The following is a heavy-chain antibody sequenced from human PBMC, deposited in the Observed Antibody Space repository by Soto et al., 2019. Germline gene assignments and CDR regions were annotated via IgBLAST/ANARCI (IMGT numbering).Heavy chain of an antibody. CDR3: AKDERVVVPAAKGVNWFDP. D-gene: IGHD2-2*01. J-gene: IGHJ5*02. V-gene: IGHV3-23*01. CDR1: GFTFSSYA. Sequence: EVQLLESGGGLVQPGGSLRLSCAASGFTFSSYAMSWVRQAPGKGLEWVSAISGSGGSTYYADSVKGRFTISRDNSKNTLYLQMNSLRAEDTAVYYCAKDERVVVPAAKGVNWFDPWGQGTLVTVSS. CDR2: ISGSGGST.